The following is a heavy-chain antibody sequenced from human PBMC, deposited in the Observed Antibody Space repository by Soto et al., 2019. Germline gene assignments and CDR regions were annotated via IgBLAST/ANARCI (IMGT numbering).Heavy chain of an antibody. CDR1: GFTFSSHS. CDR3: ARLQLVDWIFIKIDLYRRDV. Sequence: EVQLVESGGGLVQPGGSLRLSCSSSGFTFSSHSMNWVRHAPGKGLEWVSRIDSSGNSIYYPDSVKGRFAVSRDNANSSLFRRMNGLRDENTAVYYCARLQLVDWIFIKIDLYRRDVWGQGTTVVVSS. V-gene: IGHV3-48*02. J-gene: IGHJ6*01. CDR2: IDSSGNSI. D-gene: IGHD6-13*01.